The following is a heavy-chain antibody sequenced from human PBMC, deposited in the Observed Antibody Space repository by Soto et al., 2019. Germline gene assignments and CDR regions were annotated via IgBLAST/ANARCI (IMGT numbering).Heavy chain of an antibody. CDR3: ARVRCGGDCCLIDY. D-gene: IGHD2-21*02. V-gene: IGHV1-3*01. J-gene: IGHJ4*02. CDR1: GYTFTSYA. CDR2: INAGNGNT. Sequence: ASLKVSCKASGYTFTSYAMHWVRQAPGQRLEWMGWINAGNGNTKYSQKFQGRVTITRDTSASTAYMELSSLRSEDTAVYYCARVRCGGDCCLIDYWGQGTLVTVSS.